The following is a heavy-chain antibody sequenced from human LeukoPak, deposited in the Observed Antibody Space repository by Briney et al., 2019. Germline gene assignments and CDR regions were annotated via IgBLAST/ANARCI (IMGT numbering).Heavy chain of an antibody. D-gene: IGHD6-19*01. CDR2: INPNSGGT. CDR3: ARADSSGWSESFDY. V-gene: IGHV1-2*02. CDR1: GYTFTGYY. J-gene: IGHJ4*02. Sequence: ASVKVSCKAPGYTFTGYYMHWVRQAPGQGLEWMGWINPNSGGTNYAQKFQGRVTMTRDTSISTAYMELSRLRSDDTAVYYCARADSSGWSESFDYWGQGTLVTVSS.